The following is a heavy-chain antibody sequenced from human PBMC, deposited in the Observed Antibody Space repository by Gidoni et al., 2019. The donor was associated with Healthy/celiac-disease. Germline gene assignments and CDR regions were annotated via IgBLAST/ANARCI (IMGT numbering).Heavy chain of an antibody. CDR3: AKEAIVVVVAATRFFDY. D-gene: IGHD2-15*01. Sequence: GFTFSSYGMHWVRQAPGKGLEWVAVISYDGSNKYYADSVKGRFTISRDNSKNTLYLQMNSLRAEDTAVYYCAKEAIVVVVAATRFFDYWGQGTLVTVSS. V-gene: IGHV3-30*18. CDR2: ISYDGSNK. J-gene: IGHJ4*02. CDR1: GFTFSSYG.